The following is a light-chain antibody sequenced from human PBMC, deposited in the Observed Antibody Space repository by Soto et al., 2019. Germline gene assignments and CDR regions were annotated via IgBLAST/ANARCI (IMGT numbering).Light chain of an antibody. J-gene: IGKJ4*01. CDR3: QQYYSYPPA. V-gene: IGKV1-8*01. Sequence: AIRMTQSPSSLSASTGDRVTITCRASQGISIYLAWYQQKPGKAPKLLIYAASTLQSGVPSRFSGSGSGTDFTLTISCLQSEDFATYYCQQYYSYPPAFGGGTKVEIK. CDR1: QGISIY. CDR2: AAS.